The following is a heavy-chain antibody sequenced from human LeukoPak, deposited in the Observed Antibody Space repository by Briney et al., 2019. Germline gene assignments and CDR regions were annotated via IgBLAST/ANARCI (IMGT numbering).Heavy chain of an antibody. D-gene: IGHD6-13*01. CDR1: GGSISSGGYY. J-gene: IGHJ4*02. CDR2: IYYSGST. Sequence: SQTLSLTCTVSGGSISSGGYYWSWIRQHPGKGLEWIGYIYYSGSTYYNPSLKRRFTISVDTSKNQFSLKLSSVTAADTAVYYCAKSSSSPDENYFDYWGQETLVTVSS. V-gene: IGHV4-31*03. CDR3: AKSSSSPDENYFDY.